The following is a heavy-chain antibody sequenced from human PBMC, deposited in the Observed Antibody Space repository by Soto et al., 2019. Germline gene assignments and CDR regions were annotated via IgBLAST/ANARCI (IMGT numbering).Heavy chain of an antibody. D-gene: IGHD6-6*01. CDR3: ARMTSSSSGGWFDP. Sequence: GSGPTLVNPTQTLTLTCTFSGFSLSTSGMCVSWIRQPPGKALEWLALIDWDYNKYYSTSLKTRLTISKDTSKNQVVLTMTNMDPVDTATYYCARMTSSSSGGWFDPWGQGTLVTVSS. J-gene: IGHJ5*02. CDR1: GFSLSTSGMC. V-gene: IGHV2-70*01. CDR2: IDWDYNK.